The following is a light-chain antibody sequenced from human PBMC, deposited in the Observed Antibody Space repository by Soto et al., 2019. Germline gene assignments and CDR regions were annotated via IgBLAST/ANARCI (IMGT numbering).Light chain of an antibody. V-gene: IGKV1-39*01. Sequence: DIQMTQSPSSLSASVGDRVTITCRASQSITSHLNWYQQKPGKAPKLLIYAASTLHSGVPSRFSGGGSGTEFTLTISSLQPEDFATYSCQQSYNSPWTFGQGTKVEIK. J-gene: IGKJ1*01. CDR1: QSITSH. CDR3: QQSYNSPWT. CDR2: AAS.